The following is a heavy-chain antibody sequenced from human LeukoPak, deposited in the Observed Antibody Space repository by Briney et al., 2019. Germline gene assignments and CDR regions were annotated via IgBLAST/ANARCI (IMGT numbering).Heavy chain of an antibody. CDR1: GGSLSSGDYY. J-gene: IGHJ3*02. CDR2: IYYSGST. CDR3: ARAPGGYAFDI. D-gene: IGHD3-10*01. V-gene: IGHV4-30-4*01. Sequence: PSQTLSLTCTVSGGSLSSGDYYWSWVRQPPGKGLEWIGYIYYSGSTYYNPSLKSRVTISVDTSKNQFSLKLSSVTAADTAVYYCARAPGGYAFDIWGQGTMVTVSS.